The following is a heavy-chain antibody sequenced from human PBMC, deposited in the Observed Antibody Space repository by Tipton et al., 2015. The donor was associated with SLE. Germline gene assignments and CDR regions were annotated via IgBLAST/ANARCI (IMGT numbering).Heavy chain of an antibody. CDR3: AREVVVPAAIRDSYIMAA. J-gene: IGHJ6*02. CDR1: GFTFSSYW. Sequence: GSLRLSCAASGFTFSSYWMHWVRQAPGKGLVWVSHINSDGSTTSYADSVKGRFTISRDNAKNTLYLQMNSLRAEDTAVYFCAREVVVPAAIRDSYIMAAWGQGTTVTVSS. D-gene: IGHD2-2*01. CDR2: INSDGSTT. V-gene: IGHV3-74*01.